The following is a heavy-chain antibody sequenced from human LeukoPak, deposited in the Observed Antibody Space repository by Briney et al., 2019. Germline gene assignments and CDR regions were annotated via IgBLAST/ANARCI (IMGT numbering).Heavy chain of an antibody. V-gene: IGHV3-48*03. CDR3: ARDQSSVAGTTYNWFDP. CDR1: GFTFSSYE. J-gene: IGHJ5*02. Sequence: GGSVTLLCAVSGFTFSSYEMNWARHAPGGGMGWVSYVSSSGSTIYYADSVKGRFTISRDNAKNSLYLQMNSLRAEDTAVYYCARDQSSVAGTTYNWFDPWGQGTLVTVSS. CDR2: VSSSGSTI. D-gene: IGHD6-19*01.